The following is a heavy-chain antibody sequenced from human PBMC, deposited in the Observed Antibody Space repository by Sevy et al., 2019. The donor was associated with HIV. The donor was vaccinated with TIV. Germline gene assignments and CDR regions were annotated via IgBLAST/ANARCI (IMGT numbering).Heavy chain of an antibody. CDR3: ARGSISATHAFDL. CDR1: GFTFSSYG. D-gene: IGHD6-19*01. J-gene: IGHJ3*01. Sequence: GGSLRLSCAASGFTFSSYGIHWVRQAPGKGLEWVSVISYDGSNKYYADSVRGRFTIARDNSKNTVFLQMNSLRAEDTAVYYCARGSISATHAFDLWGQGTMVTVS. V-gene: IGHV3-30*03. CDR2: ISYDGSNK.